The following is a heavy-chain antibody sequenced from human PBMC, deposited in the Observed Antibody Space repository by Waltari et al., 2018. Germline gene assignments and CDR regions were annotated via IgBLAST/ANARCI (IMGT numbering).Heavy chain of an antibody. CDR3: ATALIDSSGYYERWDY. V-gene: IGHV1-69-2*01. Sequence: EVQLVQSGAEVKKPGATVKISCKVSGYTFTDYYMHWVQQAPGKGLGWMGLCYPEECEIIGAEKFQGRYTRTADTTRDTAYLERGSLRSEDTAVYYCATALIDSSGYYERWDYWGQGTLVTVSS. D-gene: IGHD3-22*01. CDR2: CYPEECEI. J-gene: IGHJ4*02. CDR1: GYTFTDYY.